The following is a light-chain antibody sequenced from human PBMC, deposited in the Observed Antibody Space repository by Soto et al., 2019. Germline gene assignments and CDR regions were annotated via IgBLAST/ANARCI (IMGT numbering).Light chain of an antibody. J-gene: IGLJ2*01. CDR2: SNN. CDR3: AAWDDSLNGVV. CDR1: RSNIGSNT. Sequence: QSVLTQPPSASGTPGQRVTISCSGSRSNIGSNTVNWYQHLPGTAPKLLIFSNNQRPSGVPDRFSGSMSGTSASLAISGLQSEDEADYYCAAWDDSLNGVVFGGGTKLTVL. V-gene: IGLV1-44*01.